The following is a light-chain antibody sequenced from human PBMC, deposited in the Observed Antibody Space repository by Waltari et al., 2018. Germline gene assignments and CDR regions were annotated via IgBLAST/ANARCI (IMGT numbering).Light chain of an antibody. V-gene: IGLV1-44*01. CDR1: SSNLGSNT. CDR3: AAWDDSLNGRV. Sequence: QSVLTQPPSASGTPGQRVTTPCSGSSSNLGSNTFNWSQQLPGTAPKRLIYSNNQRPSGVPDRFSGSKSGTSASLAISGLQSEDEADYYCAAWDDSLNGRVFGGGTKLTVL. CDR2: SNN. J-gene: IGLJ3*02.